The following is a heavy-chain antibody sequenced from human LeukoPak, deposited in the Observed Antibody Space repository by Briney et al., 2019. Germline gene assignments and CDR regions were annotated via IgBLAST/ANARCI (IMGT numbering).Heavy chain of an antibody. J-gene: IGHJ3*02. CDR2: IYHSGST. CDR1: GYSISSGYY. D-gene: IGHD6-13*01. CDR3: ARQGPYSSSWYEAFDI. V-gene: IGHV4-38-2*02. Sequence: KASETLSLTCTVSGYSISSGYYWGWIRQPPGKGLEWIGSIYHSGSTYYNPSLKSRVTISVDTSKNQFSLKLSSVTAADTAVYYCARQGPYSSSWYEAFDIWGQGTMVTVSS.